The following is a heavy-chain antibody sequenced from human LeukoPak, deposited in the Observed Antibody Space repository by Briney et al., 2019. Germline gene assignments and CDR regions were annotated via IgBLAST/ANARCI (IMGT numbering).Heavy chain of an antibody. CDR3: ARAFYDTLDSDAFDF. Sequence: PGASVKVSCKASGYTFTGYYMHWMRQAPGQGLEWRGWINPDSGGTNNAQKFQGRVTMTRDTSISTAYMELSRLRSDDTAVYYCARAFYDTLDSDAFDFWGQGTMVIVSS. CDR2: INPDSGGT. V-gene: IGHV1-2*02. J-gene: IGHJ3*01. CDR1: GYTFTGYY. D-gene: IGHD2/OR15-2a*01.